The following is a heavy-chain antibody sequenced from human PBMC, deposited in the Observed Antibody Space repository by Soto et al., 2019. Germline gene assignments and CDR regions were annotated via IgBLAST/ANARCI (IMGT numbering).Heavy chain of an antibody. Sequence: GGSLRLSCAASGFTFSSYSMNWVRQAPGKGLEWVSSISSSSSTYYADSVKGRFTISRDNSKNTLYLQMGSLRAEDMAVYYCARGGRIFGVVPYGMDVWGQGTTVTVSS. CDR2: ISSSSST. D-gene: IGHD3-3*01. J-gene: IGHJ6*02. CDR3: ARGGRIFGVVPYGMDV. V-gene: IGHV3-64*02. CDR1: GFTFSSYS.